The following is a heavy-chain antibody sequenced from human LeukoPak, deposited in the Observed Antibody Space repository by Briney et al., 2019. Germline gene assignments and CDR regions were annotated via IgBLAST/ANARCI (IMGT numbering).Heavy chain of an antibody. V-gene: IGHV3-9*01. D-gene: IGHD3-22*01. Sequence: GGSLRLSCAASGFTFDDYAMHWVRQAPGKGLEWVSGISWSSDNIDYADSVKGRFTISRDNSKNTLYLQMNSLRAEDTAVYYCARGIEVGSGYMDVWGKGTTVTISS. CDR2: ISWSSDNI. CDR1: GFTFDDYA. J-gene: IGHJ6*03. CDR3: ARGIEVGSGYMDV.